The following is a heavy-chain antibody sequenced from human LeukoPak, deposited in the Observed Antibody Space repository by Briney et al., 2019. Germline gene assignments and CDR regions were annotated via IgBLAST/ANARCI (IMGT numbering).Heavy chain of an antibody. CDR2: IYYSGST. CDR1: GGSISSSSYY. Sequence: PSETLSLTXTVSGGSISSSSYYWGWIRKPPGNGLEWIGSIYYSGSTYYNPSLKSRVTISVDTSKDQFSLKLSSVTAADTAVYYCASDDPLRAFDIWGQGTMVTVSS. J-gene: IGHJ3*02. D-gene: IGHD3-10*01. V-gene: IGHV4-39*01. CDR3: ASDDPLRAFDI.